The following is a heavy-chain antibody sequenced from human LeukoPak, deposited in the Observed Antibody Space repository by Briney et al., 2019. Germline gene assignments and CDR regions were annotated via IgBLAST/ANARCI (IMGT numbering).Heavy chain of an antibody. V-gene: IGHV4-4*02. Sequence: SETLSLTCAVSGGSISSSNWWSWVRQPPGKGLEWIGEIYHSGSTNYNPSLKSRVTISVDKSKNQSSLKLSSVTAADTAVYYCARVEAGSSSWYDEYFQHWGQGTLVTVSP. CDR2: IYHSGST. CDR1: GGSISSSNW. D-gene: IGHD6-13*01. J-gene: IGHJ1*01. CDR3: ARVEAGSSSWYDEYFQH.